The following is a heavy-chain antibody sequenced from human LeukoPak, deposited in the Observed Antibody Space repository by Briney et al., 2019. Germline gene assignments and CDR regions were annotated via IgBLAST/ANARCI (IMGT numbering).Heavy chain of an antibody. CDR2: INHSGST. Sequence: SETLSLTCAVYGGSFSGYYWSWIRQPPGKGLEWIGEINHSGSTNYNPSLKSRVTISIDTSKNRFSLKLTSVTAADTAVYYCARQTGSGLFILPGGQGTLVSVSS. CDR3: ARQTGSGLFILP. V-gene: IGHV4-34*01. D-gene: IGHD3/OR15-3a*01. CDR1: GGSFSGYY. J-gene: IGHJ4*02.